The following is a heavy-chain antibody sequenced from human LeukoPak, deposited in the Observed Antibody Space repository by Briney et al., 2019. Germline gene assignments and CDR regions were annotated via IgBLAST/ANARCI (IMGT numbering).Heavy chain of an antibody. CDR3: ARDPHTFGGVIGMGDYYYYMDV. Sequence: SETLSLTCTVSGGSISIGGYYWSWIRQHPGKGLEWIGYIYYSGSTYYNPSLKSRVTISVDTSKNQFSLKLSSVTAADTAVYYCARDPHTFGGVIGMGDYYYYMDVWGKGTTVTVSS. CDR1: GGSISIGGYY. CDR2: IYYSGST. V-gene: IGHV4-31*03. D-gene: IGHD3-16*02. J-gene: IGHJ6*03.